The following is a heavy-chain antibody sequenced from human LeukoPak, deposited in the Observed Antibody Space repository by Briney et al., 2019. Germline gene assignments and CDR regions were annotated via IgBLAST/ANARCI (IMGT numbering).Heavy chain of an antibody. Sequence: ASVKVSCKASGYTFTGYYMHWVRQAPGQGLEWMGWINPNSGGTNYAQRFQGRVTMTRDTSISTAYMELSRLRSDDTAVYYCANYVRDGYNSWFDPWGQGTLVTVSS. CDR3: ANYVRDGYNSWFDP. CDR2: INPNSGGT. CDR1: GYTFTGYY. V-gene: IGHV1-2*02. J-gene: IGHJ5*02. D-gene: IGHD5-12*01.